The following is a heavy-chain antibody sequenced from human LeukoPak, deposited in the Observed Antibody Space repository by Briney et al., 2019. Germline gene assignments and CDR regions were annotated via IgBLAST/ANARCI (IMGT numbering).Heavy chain of an antibody. D-gene: IGHD3-22*01. CDR3: ARVRYDSTASYFDY. Sequence: GGSLRLSCAASGFTFSNYAMTWVRQAPGKGLEWVSAVTSSGSTYYADSVKGRFTISRDNSKNTLYLQVNSLSAEDTAVYYCARVRYDSTASYFDYWGQGTLVTVSS. CDR1: GFTFSNYA. V-gene: IGHV3-23*01. J-gene: IGHJ4*02. CDR2: VTSSGST.